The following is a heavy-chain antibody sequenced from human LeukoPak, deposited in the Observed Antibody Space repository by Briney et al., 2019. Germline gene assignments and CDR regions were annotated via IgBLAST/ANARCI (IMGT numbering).Heavy chain of an antibody. CDR2: ISYDGSNK. CDR1: GFTFSSYG. V-gene: IGHV3-30*18. D-gene: IGHD2-15*01. CDR3: AKVPCGSCYKGAFDI. Sequence: GGSLRLSCAASGFTFSSYGMHWVRQAPGKGLEWVAVISYDGSNKYYADSVKGRFTISRDNSKNTLYLQMNSLRAEDTAVYYCAKVPCGSCYKGAFDIWGQGTMVTVSS. J-gene: IGHJ3*02.